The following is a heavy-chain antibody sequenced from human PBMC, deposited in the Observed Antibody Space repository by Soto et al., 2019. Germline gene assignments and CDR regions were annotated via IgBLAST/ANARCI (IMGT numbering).Heavy chain of an antibody. J-gene: IGHJ3*02. D-gene: IGHD4-17*01. V-gene: IGHV3-23*01. CDR1: GFTFSSYA. CDR2: ISGSGGST. CDR3: AKGNRYYGEYYDAFDI. Sequence: PGGSLRLSCAASGFTFSSYAMSWVRQAPGKGLEWVSAISGSGGSTYYADSVKGRFTISRDNSKNTLYLQMNSLRAEDTAVYYFAKGNRYYGEYYDAFDIWGQGTMVT.